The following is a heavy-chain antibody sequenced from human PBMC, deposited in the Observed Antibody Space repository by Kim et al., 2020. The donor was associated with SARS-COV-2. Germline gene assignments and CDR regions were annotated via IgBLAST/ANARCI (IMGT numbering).Heavy chain of an antibody. V-gene: IGHV5-51*01. CDR2: LSPDHSDR. CDR3: ARRPGVTGAPFDY. D-gene: IGHD3-3*01. J-gene: IGHJ4*02. Sequence: GESLQISCPGSGSLFTTSWIVLVRQMPGQGLEWVCILSPDHSDRRYSPSFQGPVTISADKSLSTAYLQWSSLKASDSAIYYCARRPGVTGAPFDYWGQGTLVTVSS. CDR1: GSLFTTSW.